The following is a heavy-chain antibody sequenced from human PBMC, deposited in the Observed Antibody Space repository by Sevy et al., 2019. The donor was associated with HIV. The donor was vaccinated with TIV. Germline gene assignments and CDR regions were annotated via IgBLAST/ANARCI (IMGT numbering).Heavy chain of an antibody. V-gene: IGHV1-18*01. D-gene: IGHD2-15*01. CDR2: ISALNGDT. CDR1: GGTFSSYG. Sequence: ASVKVSCKASGGTFSSYGISWVRQAPGQGPEWIGWISALNGDTNYAQKLQGRVTMTADTSTSTVYMDLRSLRSDDTAVYYCARAYCSGGRCYSLAYWGQGTLVTVSS. J-gene: IGHJ4*02. CDR3: ARAYCSGGRCYSLAY.